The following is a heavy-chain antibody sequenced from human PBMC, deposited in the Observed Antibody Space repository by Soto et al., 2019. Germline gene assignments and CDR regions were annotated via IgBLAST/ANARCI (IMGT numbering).Heavy chain of an antibody. CDR1: GFTFSSYG. CDR3: TKGSSWSRLDY. J-gene: IGHJ4*02. V-gene: IGHV3-30*18. Sequence: QVQLVESGGGVVQPGRSLRLSCAAAGFTFSSYGMHWVRQAPGKGLEWVAVISYDGSNKYYADSVKGLLTISRDNSKNTVYLQMNNLRAEDPAVYYCTKGSSWSRLDYWGQGTLVTVSS. D-gene: IGHD6-13*01. CDR2: ISYDGSNK.